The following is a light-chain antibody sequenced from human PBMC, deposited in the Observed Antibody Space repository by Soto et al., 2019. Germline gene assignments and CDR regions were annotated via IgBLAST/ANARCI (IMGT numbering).Light chain of an antibody. CDR3: QQRSNWPYT. J-gene: IGKJ2*01. CDR2: DAS. V-gene: IGKV3-11*01. Sequence: EIVLTQSPATLSLSPGERATLSCRASQSVSSYLAWYQQKPGQAPRVVIYDASNRATGIPARFSGSGSGTVFTLTISSLEPEDFAVYYCQQRSNWPYTFGQGTKVDIK. CDR1: QSVSSY.